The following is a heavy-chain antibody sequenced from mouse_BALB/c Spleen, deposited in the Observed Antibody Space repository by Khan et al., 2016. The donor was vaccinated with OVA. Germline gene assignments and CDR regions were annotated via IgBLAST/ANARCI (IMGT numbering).Heavy chain of an antibody. D-gene: IGHD1-1*01. V-gene: IGHV5-9-3*01. CDR2: ISRGGTYT. Sequence: EVALVESGGGLVKPGGSLKLSCVASGFTFSRYSMSWVRQTPERRLEWVASISRGGTYTSYPDNVKGRFTLSRASAENTLYLQISSLSSEDTAIYYCARHEDYYGSRPYFDYWGQGTTLTVSS. CDR1: GFTFSRYS. J-gene: IGHJ2*01. CDR3: ARHEDYYGSRPYFDY.